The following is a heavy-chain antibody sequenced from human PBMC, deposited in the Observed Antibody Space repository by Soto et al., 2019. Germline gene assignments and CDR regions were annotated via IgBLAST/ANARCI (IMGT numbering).Heavy chain of an antibody. CDR2: MNPNSGNT. D-gene: IGHD6-13*01. CDR1: GYTCTSYD. Sequence: ASVKVSGKASGYTCTSYDINWVRQATGQEVEWMGWMNPNSGNTGYAQKFQRRVTMTRNTSISKAYMELSSLRSEDTAVYYCARGVFDSSSWSVYYYYGMDVSGQGTTVTVSS. J-gene: IGHJ6*01. CDR3: ARGVFDSSSWSVYYYYGMDV. V-gene: IGHV1-8*01.